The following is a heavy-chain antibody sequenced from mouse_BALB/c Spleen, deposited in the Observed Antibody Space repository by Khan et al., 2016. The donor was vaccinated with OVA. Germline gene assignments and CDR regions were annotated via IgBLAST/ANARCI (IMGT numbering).Heavy chain of an antibody. D-gene: IGHD1-1*01. Sequence: DLVKPGASVKLSCKASGYTFTSYWINWIKQRPGQGLEWIGRIAPGSGSTYYNEMFKGKATLTVDTSSSTAYIQLSSLSSEDSAGYCCARENYCGSSRYAMDYWGQGTSVTVSS. CDR1: GYTFTSYW. CDR3: ARENYCGSSRYAMDY. V-gene: IGHV1S41*01. J-gene: IGHJ4*01. CDR2: IAPGSGST.